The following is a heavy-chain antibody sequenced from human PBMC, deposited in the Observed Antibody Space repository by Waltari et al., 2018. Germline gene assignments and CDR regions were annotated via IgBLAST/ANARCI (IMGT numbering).Heavy chain of an antibody. D-gene: IGHD2-21*01. CDR1: GFTFSEYW. CDR2: KKKDGGDK. J-gene: IGHJ4*02. CDR3: ARDRGYCGGDCYKNLDS. Sequence: EVQLVESGGGLVQPGGSLRLSCAAFGFTFSEYWMTWVRQAPGKGVEWVAKKKKDGGDKYLLDAVKGRFTVSRDNAKNSLYLQMSSLRAEDTAVYYCARDRGYCGGDCYKNLDSWGQGTLVAVSS. V-gene: IGHV3-7*01.